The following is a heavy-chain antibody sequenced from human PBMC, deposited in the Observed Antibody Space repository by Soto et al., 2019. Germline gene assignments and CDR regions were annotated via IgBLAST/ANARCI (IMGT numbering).Heavy chain of an antibody. D-gene: IGHD3-16*02. CDR2: IRSKPSGGTA. J-gene: IGHJ3*01. V-gene: IGHV3-15*01. CDR3: TEDRPLTGGGVIAT. Sequence: EVQLVESGGGLVNPGGSLRLSCAASGLTFGDAWMTWVRQAPGKGPEWVGLIRSKPSGGTADYAAPVKGRFILSRDDSKNTVFLQMNSLKAEDTALYYCTEDRPLTGGGVIATWGQGKMVTVSS. CDR1: GLTFGDAW.